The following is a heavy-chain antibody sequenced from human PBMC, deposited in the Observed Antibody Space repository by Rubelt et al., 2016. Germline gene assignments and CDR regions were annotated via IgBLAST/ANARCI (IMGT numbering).Heavy chain of an antibody. V-gene: IGHV6-1*01. CDR2: TYYRSKWYN. CDR3: ARGGASPGANYGGNGPYFEY. Sequence: RDLEWLGRTYYRSKWYNDYAVSVKSRITINPDTSKNQFSLQLNSVTPEDTAVYYCARGGASPGANYGGNGPYFEYWGQGALVTVSS. D-gene: IGHD4-23*01. J-gene: IGHJ4*02.